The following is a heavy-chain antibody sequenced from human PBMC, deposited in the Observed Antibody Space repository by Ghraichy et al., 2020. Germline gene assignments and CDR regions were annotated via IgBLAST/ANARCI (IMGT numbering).Heavy chain of an antibody. V-gene: IGHV3-30*18. CDR2: ISYDGSNK. Sequence: GGSLRLSCAASGFSFSSYGMHWVRQAPGKGLEWVAVISYDGSNKYYADSVKGRFTISRDNSKNTLYMQMNSLRVEDTAVYYCAKDGGYYDSLRYYFDNWGQGTLVTVSS. J-gene: IGHJ4*02. CDR3: AKDGGYYDSLRYYFDN. CDR1: GFSFSSYG. D-gene: IGHD3-22*01.